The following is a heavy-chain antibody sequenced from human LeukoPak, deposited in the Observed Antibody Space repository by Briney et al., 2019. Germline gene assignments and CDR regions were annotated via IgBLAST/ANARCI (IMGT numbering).Heavy chain of an antibody. Sequence: GASVKVSCKASGYTFTGYYMHWVRQAPGQGLDWMGWINPNSGGTNYAQKFQGRVTMTRDTSISTAYMELSRLRSADTAVYYCARDLGGIYFDYWGQGTLVTVSS. D-gene: IGHD1-26*01. CDR2: INPNSGGT. J-gene: IGHJ4*02. CDR3: ARDLGGIYFDY. CDR1: GYTFTGYY. V-gene: IGHV1-2*02.